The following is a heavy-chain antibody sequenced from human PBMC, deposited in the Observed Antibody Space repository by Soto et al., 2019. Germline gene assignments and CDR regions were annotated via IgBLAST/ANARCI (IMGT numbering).Heavy chain of an antibody. D-gene: IGHD3-16*01. CDR2: IYYSGST. Sequence: SETLSLTCTVSGGSISSYYWSWIRQPPGKGLEWIGYIYYSGSTNYNPSLKSRVTISVDTSKNQFSLRLSSVTAADTAVYYCARHETLHGHHAYRAQRTPVPVSS. J-gene: IGHJ1*01. CDR3: ARHETLHGHHAY. V-gene: IGHV4-59*08. CDR1: GGSISSYY.